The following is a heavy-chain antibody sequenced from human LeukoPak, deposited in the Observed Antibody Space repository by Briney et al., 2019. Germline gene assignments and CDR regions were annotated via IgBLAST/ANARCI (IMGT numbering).Heavy chain of an antibody. J-gene: IGHJ6*02. V-gene: IGHV3-23*01. CDR2: IGGSGGSI. Sequence: PGGSLRLSCAASGFTFSSYAMSWVRQAPGKGLEWVSGIGGSGGSIYYADSMKGQFTISRDNSKNTLFLQMNSLRAEDTAVYYCAKEMQYSYLPHTMDVWGQGTTVTVSS. CDR1: GFTFSSYA. D-gene: IGHD2-15*01. CDR3: AKEMQYSYLPHTMDV.